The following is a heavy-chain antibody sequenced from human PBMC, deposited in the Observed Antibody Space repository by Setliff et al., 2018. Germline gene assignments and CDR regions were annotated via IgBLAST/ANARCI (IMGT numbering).Heavy chain of an antibody. V-gene: IGHV4-61*09. J-gene: IGHJ6*03. CDR3: ARHKSNGSGSYPSLYMDV. CDR1: GGSISSGNYY. Sequence: PSETLSLTCTVSGGSISSGNYYWSWIRQPAGKGLEWIGHIQTSGTTNYNPSLKSRVTISVDTSKNQFSLKLSAVTAADTAVYYRARHKSNGSGSYPSLYMDVWGKGIMVTVSS. CDR2: IQTSGTT. D-gene: IGHD3-10*01.